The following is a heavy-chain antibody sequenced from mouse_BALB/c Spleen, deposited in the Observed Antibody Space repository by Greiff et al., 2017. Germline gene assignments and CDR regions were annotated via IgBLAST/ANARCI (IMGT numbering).Heavy chain of an antibody. J-gene: IGHJ2*01. CDR2: ISNGGGST. Sequence: EVQLVESGGGLVQPGGSLKLSCAASGFTFSSYTMSWVRQTPEKRLEWVAYISNGGGSTYYPDTVNGRFTISRDNGKNTLDLQMSSLKSEDTAMYYCAGHDGYPDYWGQGTTLTVSS. D-gene: IGHD2-3*01. CDR1: GFTFSSYT. V-gene: IGHV5-12-2*01. CDR3: AGHDGYPDY.